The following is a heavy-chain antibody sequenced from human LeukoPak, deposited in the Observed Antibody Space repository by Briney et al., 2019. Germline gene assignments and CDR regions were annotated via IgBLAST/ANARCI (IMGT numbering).Heavy chain of an antibody. CDR2: IYWDDDK. Sequence: SGPTLVKPTQTLTLTCTFSGFSLSTSGVGVGWIRQPPGKALEWLALIYWDDDKRYSPSLKSRLTITKDTSKNQVVLTMTNVDPVDTATYYCAHSPHSSNWYGGWFDPWGQGTLVTVSS. V-gene: IGHV2-5*02. D-gene: IGHD6-13*01. CDR1: GFSLSTSGVG. J-gene: IGHJ5*02. CDR3: AHSPHSSNWYGGWFDP.